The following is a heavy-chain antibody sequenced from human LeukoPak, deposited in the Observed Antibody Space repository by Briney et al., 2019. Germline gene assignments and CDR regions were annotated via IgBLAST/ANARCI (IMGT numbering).Heavy chain of an antibody. Sequence: PSETLSLTCAVYGGSFSGYYWSWIRQPPGKGLEWIGEINHSGSTNYNPSLKSRVTISVDTSKNQFSLKLGSVTAADTAVYYCARVSVGGNYLYYFDYWGQGTLVTVSS. J-gene: IGHJ4*02. CDR3: ARVSVGGNYLYYFDY. D-gene: IGHD1-26*01. V-gene: IGHV4-34*01. CDR2: INHSGST. CDR1: GGSFSGYY.